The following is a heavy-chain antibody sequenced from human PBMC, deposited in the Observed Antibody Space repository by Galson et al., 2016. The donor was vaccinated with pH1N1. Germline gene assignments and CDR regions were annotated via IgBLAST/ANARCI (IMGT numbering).Heavy chain of an antibody. Sequence: SVKVSCKASEYTFTDYYIHWVRQAPGQGPELMGWINPNSGGTSYAQKFRGRVTMTRDTSISTAYMELSRLRSDDTAMFYCARVENQTTAFEIWGQGTMVTVSS. J-gene: IGHJ3*02. V-gene: IGHV1-2*02. D-gene: IGHD1-7*01. CDR2: INPNSGGT. CDR1: EYTFTDYY. CDR3: ARVENQTTAFEI.